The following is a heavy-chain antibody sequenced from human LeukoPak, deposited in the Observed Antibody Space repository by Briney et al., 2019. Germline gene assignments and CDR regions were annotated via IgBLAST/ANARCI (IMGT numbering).Heavy chain of an antibody. D-gene: IGHD3-22*01. CDR3: ARRKGYDSSGRQSRYYYFDY. V-gene: IGHV5-51*01. CDR1: GYSFTSYW. CDR2: IYPGDSDT. J-gene: IGHJ4*02. Sequence: GESLKISCKGSGYSFTSYWIGWARQMPGKGLEWMGIIYPGDSDTRYSPSFQGQVTISADKSISTAYLQWSSLKASDTAMYYRARRKGYDSSGRQSRYYYFDYWGQGTLVTVSS.